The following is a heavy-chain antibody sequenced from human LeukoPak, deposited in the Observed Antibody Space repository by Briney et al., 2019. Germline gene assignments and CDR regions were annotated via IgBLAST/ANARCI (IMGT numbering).Heavy chain of an antibody. CDR3: ARTMVRGLDYFDY. J-gene: IGHJ4*02. CDR2: IYYSGST. V-gene: IGHV4-59*08. CDR1: GGSISSYY. D-gene: IGHD3-10*01. Sequence: SETLSLTCTVSGGSISSYYWSWIRQPPGKGLEWIGYIYYSGSTNYNPSLKSRVTISVDTSKNQSSLKLSSVTAADTAVYYCARTMVRGLDYFDYWGQGTLVTVSS.